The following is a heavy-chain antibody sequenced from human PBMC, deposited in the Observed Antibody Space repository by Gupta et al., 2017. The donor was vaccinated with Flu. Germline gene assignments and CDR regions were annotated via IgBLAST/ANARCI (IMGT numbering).Heavy chain of an antibody. CDR1: GYSISSGYY. Sequence: QVQLQESGPGLVKPSETLSLTCAVSGYSISSGYYWGWFRRPPGKGRGWIGSIYHSGSTYYNPSLKSRVTISVDTSKNQFSLKLSSVTAADTAVYYCARDGAQTRPLATRGATTVHWFDPWGQGTLVTVSS. CDR2: IYHSGST. J-gene: IGHJ5*02. CDR3: ARDGAQTRPLATRGATTVHWFDP. D-gene: IGHD1-26*01. V-gene: IGHV4-38-2*02.